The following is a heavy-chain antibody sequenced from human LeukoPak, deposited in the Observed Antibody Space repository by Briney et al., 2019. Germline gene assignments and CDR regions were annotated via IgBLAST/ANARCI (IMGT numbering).Heavy chain of an antibody. V-gene: IGHV5-51*01. CDR2: IYPGDSDT. D-gene: IGHD2-15*01. Sequence: GESLKISCKGSGYSFTSYWIGWVRQMPGKGLEWMGIIYPGDSDTRYSPSSQGQVTISADKSISTAYLQWSSLKASDTAMYYCARRSQSCTGGSCYPYYFDYWGQGSLVTVSS. CDR3: ARRSQSCTGGSCYPYYFDY. CDR1: GYSFTSYW. J-gene: IGHJ4*02.